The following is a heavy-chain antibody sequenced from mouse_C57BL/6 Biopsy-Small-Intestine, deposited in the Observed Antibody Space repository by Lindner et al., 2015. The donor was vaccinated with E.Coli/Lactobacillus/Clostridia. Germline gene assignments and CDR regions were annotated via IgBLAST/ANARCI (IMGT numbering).Heavy chain of an antibody. Sequence: VQLQESGAELVRPGASVKLSCTVSGFNIKDSLMHWVKQRPEQGLEWIGWIDPEDGDTRSAPKFQDRSTITTDTSSNTAYLQLSSLTSEDTAIYYCSKGNYYAYFDSWGQGTTLTVSS. J-gene: IGHJ2*01. D-gene: IGHD1-1*01. CDR3: SKGNYYAYFDS. CDR1: GFNIKDSL. CDR2: IDPEDGDT. V-gene: IGHV14-1*01.